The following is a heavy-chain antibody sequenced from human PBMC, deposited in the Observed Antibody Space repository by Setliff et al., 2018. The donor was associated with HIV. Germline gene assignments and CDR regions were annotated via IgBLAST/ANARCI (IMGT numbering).Heavy chain of an antibody. Sequence: ASVKVSCKASGYDFKIYDINWVRQVAGQGLEWMGWINPGTGNTGYPQNFSGRVTMTWNTSINTVYMELSSLRSEDTAIYFCARGKIPSWRLTMFDFWGQGTPVTVSS. D-gene: IGHD1-1*01. CDR2: INPGTGNT. CDR3: ARGKIPSWRLTMFDF. V-gene: IGHV1-8*01. J-gene: IGHJ4*02. CDR1: GYDFKIYD.